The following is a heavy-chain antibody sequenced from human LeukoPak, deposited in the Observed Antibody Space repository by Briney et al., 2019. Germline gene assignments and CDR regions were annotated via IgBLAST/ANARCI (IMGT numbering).Heavy chain of an antibody. Sequence: GGSLRLSCAASGFTFSSYSINWVRQAPGKGLEWVSSISSSSSYIYYADSVKGRFTISRDNAKNSLYLQMNSLRAEDTAVYYCARIMGGYYGSGSYYPPPFFDYWGQGTLVTVSS. J-gene: IGHJ4*02. CDR1: GFTFSSYS. V-gene: IGHV3-21*01. D-gene: IGHD3-10*01. CDR2: ISSSSSYI. CDR3: ARIMGGYYGSGSYYPPPFFDY.